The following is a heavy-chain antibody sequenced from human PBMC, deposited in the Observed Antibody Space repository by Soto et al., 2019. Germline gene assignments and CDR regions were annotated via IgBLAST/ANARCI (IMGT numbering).Heavy chain of an antibody. J-gene: IGHJ6*02. CDR1: GGTFSSYA. D-gene: IGHD1-20*01. Sequence: QVQLVQSGAEVKKPGSSVKVSCKASGGTFSSYAISWVRQAPGQGLEWMGGIIPIFGTANYAQQFQGRVTITADESTSTAYMELSSLRSEDTAVYYCARDLTGTSRKYYYYVMDVWGQGTTVTVSS. V-gene: IGHV1-69*01. CDR2: IIPIFGTA. CDR3: ARDLTGTSRKYYYYVMDV.